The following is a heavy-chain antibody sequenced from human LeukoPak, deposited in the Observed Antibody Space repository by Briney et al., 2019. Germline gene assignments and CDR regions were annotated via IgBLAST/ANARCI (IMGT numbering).Heavy chain of an antibody. J-gene: IGHJ3*02. D-gene: IGHD5-24*01. CDR1: DDSVSSSRYY. V-gene: IGHV4-61*01. CDR2: IYYSGST. CDR3: ARGSDGWLRAAFDI. Sequence: SETLSLTCTVSDDSVSSSRYYWSWIRQPPGKGLEWIGYIYYSGSTKYNPSLKSRVTTSVETSKNQFSLKLSSVTAADTAVYYCARGSDGWLRAAFDIWGQGTMVTVSS.